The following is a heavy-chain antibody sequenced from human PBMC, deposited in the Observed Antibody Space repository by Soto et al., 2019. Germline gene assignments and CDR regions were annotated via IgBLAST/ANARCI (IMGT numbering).Heavy chain of an antibody. CDR1: GYSITNGYY. CDR2: IYHSGNT. V-gene: IGHV4-38-2*01. Sequence: PSETLSLTCAVSGYSITNGYYWVLIRHPPGKGLDLIGRIYHSGNTYYNPSLKSRVTLSIDTSKNQFSLKLRSVTATDTAMYYCARVKLAGRGSFHDWGQGTLVTISS. CDR3: ARVKLAGRGSFHD. D-gene: IGHD3-3*02. J-gene: IGHJ4*02.